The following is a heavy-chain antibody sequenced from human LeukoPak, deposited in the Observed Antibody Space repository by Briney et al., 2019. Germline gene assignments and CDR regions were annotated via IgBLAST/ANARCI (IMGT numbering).Heavy chain of an antibody. J-gene: IGHJ6*03. CDR1: GGSISRYY. CDR3: ARGEYSSSSRGIYYYMDV. D-gene: IGHD6-6*01. V-gene: IGHV4-59*12. CDR2: IYYSGST. Sequence: SETLSLTCSVSGGSISRYYWSWIRQPPGKGLEWIGYIYYSGSTHFNPSLKSRVTTSVDTSKNQISLKLSSVTAADTAVYYCARGEYSSSSRGIYYYMDVWGKGTAVTVSS.